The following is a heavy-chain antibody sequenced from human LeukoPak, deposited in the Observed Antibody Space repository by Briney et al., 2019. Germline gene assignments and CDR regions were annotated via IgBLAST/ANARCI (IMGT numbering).Heavy chain of an antibody. CDR1: ADSITTYY. V-gene: IGHV4-4*07. CDR2: IHIDGTR. D-gene: IGHD6-25*01. Sequence: PSETLSLTCLVSADSITTYYWSWFRQPAGDRPQWIEQIHIDGTRNYNPSLKSRVAMSIDTSKNQVSLDVFSVTAADTAVYYCAGRDRSTGYSFDYWGRGALVTVSS. CDR3: AGRDRSTGYSFDY. J-gene: IGHJ4*02.